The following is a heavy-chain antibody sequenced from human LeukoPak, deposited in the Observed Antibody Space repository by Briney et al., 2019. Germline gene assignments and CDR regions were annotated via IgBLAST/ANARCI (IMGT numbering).Heavy chain of an antibody. J-gene: IGHJ3*02. CDR2: ISGSGDDT. CDR1: GFTFSGYG. D-gene: IGHD3-22*01. CDR3: ARDRSITMIVVVGAFDI. Sequence: PGGSLRLSCAASGFTFSGYGMSWLRQAPGKGLAWVSAISGSGDDTYYADSVKGRFTISRDNSKNTLYLQMNSLRAEDTAVYYCARDRSITMIVVVGAFDIWGQGTMVTVSS. V-gene: IGHV3-23*01.